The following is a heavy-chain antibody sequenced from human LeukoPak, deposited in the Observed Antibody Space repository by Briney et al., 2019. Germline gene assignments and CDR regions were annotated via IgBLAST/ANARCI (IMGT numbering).Heavy chain of an antibody. J-gene: IGHJ3*02. D-gene: IGHD1-26*01. CDR1: GYTFSGYY. Sequence: GSVKVSCKASGYTFSGYYMHWVRQAPGQGLEWMGWTNPNSGGTNFAQKFQGRVTMTRDTSISTAYMELSRLRLDNTAVYYCATGSYLYDAFDIWGQGTMVTVSS. V-gene: IGHV1-2*02. CDR3: ATGSYLYDAFDI. CDR2: TNPNSGGT.